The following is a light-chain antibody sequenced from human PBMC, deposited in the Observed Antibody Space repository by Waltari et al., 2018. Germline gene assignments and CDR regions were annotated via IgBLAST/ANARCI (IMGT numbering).Light chain of an antibody. V-gene: IGKV3-20*01. Sequence: SCRASQRFSKYLAWYQQKPGQAPRLLIYQASTRAAGIPDRFSGSGYGTDFSRTISRLEAEDFAVYYCQHYVSLPATFGQGTKVEIK. CDR3: QHYVSLPAT. CDR1: QRFSKY. CDR2: QAS. J-gene: IGKJ1*01.